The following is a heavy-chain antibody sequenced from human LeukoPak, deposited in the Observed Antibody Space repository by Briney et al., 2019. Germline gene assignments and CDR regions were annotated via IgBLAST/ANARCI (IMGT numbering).Heavy chain of an antibody. CDR2: ISSSGSTK. CDR3: ARDRREALDV. Sequence: GGSLRLSCAASGFTFSSYGMHWVRQAPGKGLEWVSYISSSGSTKYYADSVKGRFTISRDNARNSLYLQMNSLRAEDTAVYYCARDRREALDVWGQGTTVTVSS. J-gene: IGHJ6*02. V-gene: IGHV3-48*01. CDR1: GFTFSSYG.